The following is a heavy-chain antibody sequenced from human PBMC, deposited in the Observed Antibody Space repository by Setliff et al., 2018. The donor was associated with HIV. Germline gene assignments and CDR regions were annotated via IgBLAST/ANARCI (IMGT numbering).Heavy chain of an antibody. CDR1: GFNFEDYG. V-gene: IGHV3-20*04. D-gene: IGHD3-22*01. CDR2: INWNGGST. Sequence: GGSLRLSCAVSGFNFEDYGMSWVRQAPGKGLEWVSGINWNGGSTVFVESVKGRFTIYRDNAKNSLYMEMKSLRAEYTAVYWCVRDIPYHYDTSGYRRYFDYCGQGTLVTVSS. J-gene: IGHJ4*02. CDR3: VRDIPYHYDTSGYRRYFDY.